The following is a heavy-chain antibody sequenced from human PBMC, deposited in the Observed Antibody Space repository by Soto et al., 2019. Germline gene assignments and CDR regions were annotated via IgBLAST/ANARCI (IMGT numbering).Heavy chain of an antibody. V-gene: IGHV3-74*03. CDR1: GFAFSTYW. CDR2: ITDGGTST. D-gene: IGHD3-16*01. Sequence: EVQLVESGGGLVQSGGYLRLSCAASGFAFSTYWMHWVRQAPGKGLVWVSLITDGGTSTTYADSVKGRFTISRDNAKNTVYLQVSSLGAEDTAVYYCARGKPGGGDLDYWGQGTLVTVSS. J-gene: IGHJ4*02. CDR3: ARGKPGGGDLDY.